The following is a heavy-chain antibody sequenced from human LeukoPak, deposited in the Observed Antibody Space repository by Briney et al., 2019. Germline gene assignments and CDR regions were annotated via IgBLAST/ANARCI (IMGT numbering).Heavy chain of an antibody. CDR3: AKDARRSAWIERGYYFDY. D-gene: IGHD6-6*01. V-gene: IGHV3-23*01. J-gene: IGHJ4*02. Sequence: GGSLRLSCAASGFTFSSYGMGWVRQAPGKGLEWVSAISGSGGSTYYADSVKGRFTISRDNSKNTLYLQMNSLRAEDTAVYYCAKDARRSAWIERGYYFDYWGQGTLVTVSS. CDR2: ISGSGGST. CDR1: GFTFSSYG.